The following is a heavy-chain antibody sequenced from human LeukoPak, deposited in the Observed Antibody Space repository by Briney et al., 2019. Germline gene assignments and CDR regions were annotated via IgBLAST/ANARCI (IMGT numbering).Heavy chain of an antibody. V-gene: IGHV3-74*01. D-gene: IGHD1-7*01. Sequence: HPGGSLRLSCVVSGFSFSNYWMHWVRQAPGKGLVWVSYISGDGSSTTYADSVKGRFTISRDNAKNTLDLQMNSLRAEGTAVYYCARGGWGTAIDYWAQGTLVTVSS. CDR3: ARGGWGTAIDY. J-gene: IGHJ4*02. CDR1: GFSFSNYW. CDR2: ISGDGSST.